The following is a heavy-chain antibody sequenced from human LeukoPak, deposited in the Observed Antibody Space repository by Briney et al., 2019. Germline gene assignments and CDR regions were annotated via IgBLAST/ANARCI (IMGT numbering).Heavy chain of an antibody. J-gene: IGHJ4*02. V-gene: IGHV4-39*07. CDR2: IYYSGST. D-gene: IGHD6-13*01. Sequence: SETLSLTCTVSGGSISSSSYYWGWIRQPPGKGLEWIGSIYYSGSTYYNPSLKSRVTISVDTSKNQFSLKLSSVTAADTAVYYCARGRIAADAFDIWGQGTLVTVSS. CDR1: GGSISSSSYY. CDR3: ARGRIAADAFDI.